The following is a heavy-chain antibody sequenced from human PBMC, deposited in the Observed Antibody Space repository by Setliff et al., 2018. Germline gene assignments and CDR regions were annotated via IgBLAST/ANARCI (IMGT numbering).Heavy chain of an antibody. CDR3: ARDYQGGWFDP. D-gene: IGHD3-16*01. CDR1: GGFTSSFY. V-gene: IGHV4-59*01. CDR2: VDHSGST. Sequence: SETLSLTCTISGGFTSSFYWSWIRQAPGKGLEWIGYVDHSGSTNFSPSLKSRGTISVDTSKTQVSLTLTSVTAADTAVYYCARDYQGGWFDPWGPGTLGT. J-gene: IGHJ5*02.